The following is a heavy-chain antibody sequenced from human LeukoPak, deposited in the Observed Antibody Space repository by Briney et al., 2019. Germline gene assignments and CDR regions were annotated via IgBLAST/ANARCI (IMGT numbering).Heavy chain of an antibody. CDR1: EVTFSSYR. J-gene: IGHJ4*02. Sequence: PGGSLRLSCAASEVTFSSYRLNWVRQAPWKGLEWVANIKKDGSEKNYVDPVKGRFTISRDNARNSLYLQMNNLRAEDTAVYYCEGAVVWGQGTLVTVSS. D-gene: IGHD2-15*01. V-gene: IGHV3-7*04. CDR2: IKKDGSEK. CDR3: EGAVV.